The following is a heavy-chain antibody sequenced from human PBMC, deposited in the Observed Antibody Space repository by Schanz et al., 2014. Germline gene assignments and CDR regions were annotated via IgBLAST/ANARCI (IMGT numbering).Heavy chain of an antibody. CDR1: GFTFSDSW. V-gene: IGHV3-74*01. J-gene: IGHJ6*02. D-gene: IGHD3-22*01. CDR3: AKDHFGHYDSSGCSDCYYYGMDV. CDR2: TKAGGRDI. Sequence: EVQLVESGGGLVQPGGSLRLSCAASGFTFSDSWMHWVRQAPGKGLVWVSYTKAGGRDIHYADSVKGRFTISRDNSKNTLFLQVNSLRAEDTAVYYCAKDHFGHYDSSGCSDCYYYGMDVWGQGTTVTVSS.